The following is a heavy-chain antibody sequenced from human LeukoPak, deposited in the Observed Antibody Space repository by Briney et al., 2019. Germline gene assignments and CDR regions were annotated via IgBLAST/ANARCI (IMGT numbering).Heavy chain of an antibody. J-gene: IGHJ4*02. D-gene: IGHD5-18*01. Sequence: PSETLSLTCAVYGGSFSGYYWSWIRQPPGKGLEWIGEINHSGSTNYNPSLKSRVTISVDTSKNQFSLKLSSVTAADTAVYYCARQDTAMVPPGGFDYWGQGTLVTVSS. CDR1: GGSFSGYY. V-gene: IGHV4-34*01. CDR2: INHSGST. CDR3: ARQDTAMVPPGGFDY.